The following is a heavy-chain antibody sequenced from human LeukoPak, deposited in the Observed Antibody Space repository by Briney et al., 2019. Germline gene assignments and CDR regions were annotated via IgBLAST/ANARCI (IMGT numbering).Heavy chain of an antibody. CDR1: GFTFNTYG. D-gene: IGHD1-14*01. Sequence: GGSLRLSCAASGFTFNTYGMHWVRQAPGKGLEWIAVVWSDGSNRFYADSVEGRFTISRDNSKNTLYLQMNSLRAEDTVVYYCAKSNTESQTTVGNWGQGTLVSVSS. CDR2: VWSDGSNR. CDR3: AKSNTESQTTVGN. V-gene: IGHV3-33*06. J-gene: IGHJ4*02.